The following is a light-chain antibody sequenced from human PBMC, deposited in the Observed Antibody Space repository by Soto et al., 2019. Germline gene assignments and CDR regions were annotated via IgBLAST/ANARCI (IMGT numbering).Light chain of an antibody. CDR1: QDISKH. V-gene: IGKV1-33*01. CDR2: DAF. J-gene: IGKJ4*01. Sequence: DIQMTQSPSSLSASVGDRVTITCQASQDISKHLNWYQQKPGKAPKLLILDAFSVEAVVQSRFSGSSCGTHFTFAIHGLLAEYSAQYVGQHYGDFPLTFGGGTKV. CDR3: QHYGDFPLT.